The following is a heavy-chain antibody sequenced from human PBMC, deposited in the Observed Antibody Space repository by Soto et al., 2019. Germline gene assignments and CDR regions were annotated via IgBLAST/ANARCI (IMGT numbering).Heavy chain of an antibody. V-gene: IGHV4-39*01. CDR1: GGSISSSSYY. Sequence: QLQLQESGPGLVKPSETLYLSCSVCGGSISSSSYYWGWIRQPPGKRLEWIGGMYYSVSTYFNPSLKSRVTISVDTSKNQFSLKLSSVTAADTAVYYCARWYGSEVLDYWGQGTLVTVSS. D-gene: IGHD3-10*01. CDR3: ARWYGSEVLDY. J-gene: IGHJ4*02. CDR2: MYYSVST.